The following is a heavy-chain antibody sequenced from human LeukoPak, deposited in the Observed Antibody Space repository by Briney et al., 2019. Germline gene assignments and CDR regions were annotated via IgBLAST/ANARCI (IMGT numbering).Heavy chain of an antibody. V-gene: IGHV1-8*03. CDR2: MNPNSGNT. CDR3: ARSDPLYSSSLGY. Sequence: GASVKVSCKASGYTFTGYYMHWVRQAPGQGLEWMGWMNPNSGNTGYAQKFQGRVTITRNTSISTAYMELSSLRSEDTAVYYCARSDPLYSSSLGYWGQGTLVTVSS. J-gene: IGHJ4*02. D-gene: IGHD6-13*01. CDR1: GYTFTGYY.